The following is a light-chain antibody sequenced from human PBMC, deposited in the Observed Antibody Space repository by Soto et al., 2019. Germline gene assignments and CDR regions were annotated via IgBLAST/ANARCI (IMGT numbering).Light chain of an antibody. V-gene: IGKV3-11*01. CDR2: DAS. CDR1: QSVSTRS. J-gene: IGKJ3*01. Sequence: EIVLTQSPGTLSLSPGERATLSCRASQSVSTRSLAWYQQKPGQAPRLLIYDASNRATGIPARFSGSGSGTGFTLTISSLEPEDFAIYYCQQRSNWLTFGPGTKVDIK. CDR3: QQRSNWLT.